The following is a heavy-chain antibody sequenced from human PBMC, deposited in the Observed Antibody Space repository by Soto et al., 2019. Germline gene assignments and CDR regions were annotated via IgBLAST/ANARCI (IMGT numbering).Heavy chain of an antibody. D-gene: IGHD6-6*01. V-gene: IGHV3-23*01. CDR2: ISGSGGST. J-gene: IGHJ4*02. Sequence: EVQLLESGGGLVQPGGSLRLSCAASGFTFSSYAMSWVRQAPGKGLEWVSAISGSGGSTYYADSVKGRFTISRDNSKNTLYLQMNSLRAEDTAVYYCAKEISKGVEYSSSPGFDYWGQRTLVTVSS. CDR3: AKEISKGVEYSSSPGFDY. CDR1: GFTFSSYA.